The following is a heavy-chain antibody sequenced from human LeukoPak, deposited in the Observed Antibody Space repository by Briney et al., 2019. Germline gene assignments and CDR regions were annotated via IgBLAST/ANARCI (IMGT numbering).Heavy chain of an antibody. Sequence: ASVKVSCKASGYNFSGYYMHWVRQAPGQGLEWMGRINPNSGGTNYAQKFQGRVTMTRDTSISTAYMELTRLTSDDTAVYYCARERAVQGYCSGGRCYINDYWGQGTLATVSS. CDR2: INPNSGGT. CDR3: ARERAVQGYCSGGRCYINDY. CDR1: GYNFSGYY. J-gene: IGHJ4*02. V-gene: IGHV1-2*06. D-gene: IGHD2-15*01.